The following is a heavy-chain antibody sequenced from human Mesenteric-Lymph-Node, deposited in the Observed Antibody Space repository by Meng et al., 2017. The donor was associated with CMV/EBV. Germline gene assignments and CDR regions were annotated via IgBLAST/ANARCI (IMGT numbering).Heavy chain of an antibody. V-gene: IGHV3-11*06. CDR3: ARFYDYVSGSNLN. Sequence: CAASGFSFSDYYMNWIRQAPGKGLEWVSYISYTSTYTNYTDSVKGRFAISRDNAKNSLYLEMNSLRAEDTAVYYCARFYDYVSGSNLNWGQGTLVTVSS. CDR2: ISYTSTYT. J-gene: IGHJ4*02. CDR1: GFSFSDYY. D-gene: IGHD3-16*02.